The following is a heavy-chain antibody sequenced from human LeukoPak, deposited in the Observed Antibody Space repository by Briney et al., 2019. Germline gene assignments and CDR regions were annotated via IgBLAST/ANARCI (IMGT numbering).Heavy chain of an antibody. V-gene: IGHV4-30-2*01. CDR3: AREYCSGGSCYFDY. Sequence: SQTLSLTCAVSGGSISSGGYYWSWIRQPPGKGLEWIGEINHSGSTNYNPSLKSRVTISVDTSKNQFSLKLSSVTAADTAVYYCAREYCSGGSCYFDYWGQGTLVTVSS. J-gene: IGHJ4*02. CDR1: GGSISSGGYY. D-gene: IGHD2-15*01. CDR2: INHSGST.